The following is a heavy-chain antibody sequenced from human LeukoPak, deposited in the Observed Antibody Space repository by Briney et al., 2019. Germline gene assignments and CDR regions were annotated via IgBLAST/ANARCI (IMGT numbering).Heavy chain of an antibody. Sequence: PGGSLRLSCAVSGFTFNSYAMSWVRQAPGKGLEWVSVISDSGTDTSYADSGRGRFTISRDNSRNTLYLQMNSLRAEDTAVYYCAQTDCTSSSCYTIDYWGQGTLVTVSS. J-gene: IGHJ4*02. CDR3: AQTDCTSSSCYTIDY. D-gene: IGHD2-2*02. CDR1: GFTFNSYA. CDR2: ISDSGTDT. V-gene: IGHV3-23*01.